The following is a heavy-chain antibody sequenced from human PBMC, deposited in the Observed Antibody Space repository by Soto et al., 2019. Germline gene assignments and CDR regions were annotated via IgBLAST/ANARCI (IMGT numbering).Heavy chain of an antibody. D-gene: IGHD3-10*01. CDR1: GFTFSAYG. J-gene: IGHJ6*02. CDR3: ARDLGSHDYYYYGMDV. Sequence: GESLKISCAASGFTFSAYGMHWVRQAPGKGLEWVAVIWSDGNSKYYADSVKGRFTISRDKSKDTLYLQMNSLRAEDTAVYYCARDLGSHDYYYYGMDVWGQGTTVTVSS. V-gene: IGHV3-33*01. CDR2: IWSDGNSK.